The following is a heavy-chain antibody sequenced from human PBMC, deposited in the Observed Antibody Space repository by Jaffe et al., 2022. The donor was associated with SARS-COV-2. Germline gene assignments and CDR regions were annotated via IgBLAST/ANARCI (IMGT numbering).Heavy chain of an antibody. CDR3: ARDPTQGMPDYFDY. Sequence: QVHLVESGGGVVQTGGSLRLSCGASGFIFSSYAMHWVRQAPGKGPEWVAVISHDAKVKFYTDSVKGRFTISRENSENTVSLQMNSLRAEDSGLYYCARDPTQGMPDYFDYWGQGILVTVSS. D-gene: IGHD1-1*01. J-gene: IGHJ4*02. V-gene: IGHV3-30*04. CDR1: GFIFSSYA. CDR2: ISHDAKVK.